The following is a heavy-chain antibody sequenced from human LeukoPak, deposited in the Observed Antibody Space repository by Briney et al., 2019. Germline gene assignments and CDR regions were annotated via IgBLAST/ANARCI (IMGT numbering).Heavy chain of an antibody. D-gene: IGHD2-2*02. Sequence: SETLSLTCTVSGGSISSYCWSWIRQPAGKGLEWIGRIYTSGSTNYNPSLKSRVTMSVDTSKNQFSLKLSSVTAADTAVYYCARDNGVVVPAAIPLYNWFDPWGQGTLVPSPQ. V-gene: IGHV4-4*07. CDR3: ARDNGVVVPAAIPLYNWFDP. CDR1: GGSISSYC. CDR2: IYTSGST. J-gene: IGHJ5*02.